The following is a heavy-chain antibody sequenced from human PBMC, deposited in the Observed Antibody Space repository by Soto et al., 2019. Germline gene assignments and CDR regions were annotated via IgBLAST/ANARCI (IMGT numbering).Heavy chain of an antibody. CDR3: ARSIVAAGNRWFDP. J-gene: IGHJ5*02. CDR2: IDWDDDK. D-gene: IGHD6-13*01. Sequence: GSGPTLVNPTQTLTLTCTFSGFSLSTSGMRVSWIRQPPGKALGWLARIDWDDDKLYSTSLKTRLTISKDTSKNQVVLTMTNMDPVDTATYYCARSIVAAGNRWFDPWGQGTLVTV. CDR1: GFSLSTSGMR. V-gene: IGHV2-70*04.